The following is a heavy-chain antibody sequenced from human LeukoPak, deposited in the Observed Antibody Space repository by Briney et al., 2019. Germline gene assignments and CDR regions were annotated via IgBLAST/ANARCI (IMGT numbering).Heavy chain of an antibody. CDR1: GGSFSGYY. CDR3: ARGPPHIVVVTAIGFFDY. Sequence: PSETLSLTCAVYGGSFSGYYWSWIRQPPGKGLEWIGEINHSGSTNYNPSLKSRVTISVDTSKNQFSLKPSSVTAADTAVYYCARGPPHIVVVTAIGFFDYWGQGTLVTVSS. CDR2: INHSGST. J-gene: IGHJ4*02. V-gene: IGHV4-34*01. D-gene: IGHD2-21*02.